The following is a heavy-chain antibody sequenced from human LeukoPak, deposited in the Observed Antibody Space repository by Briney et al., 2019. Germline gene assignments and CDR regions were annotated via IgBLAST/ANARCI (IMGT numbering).Heavy chain of an antibody. V-gene: IGHV3-21*01. J-gene: IGHJ6*02. D-gene: IGHD6-13*01. CDR3: ALLAAPLIAAAGTDYYYGMDV. CDR1: GFTFSSYS. Sequence: PGGSLRPSCAASGFTFSSYSMNWVRQAPGKGLEWVSSISSSSSYIYYADSVKGRFTISRDNAKNSLYLQMNSLRAEDTAVYYCALLAAPLIAAAGTDYYYGMDVWGQGTTVTVSS. CDR2: ISSSSSYI.